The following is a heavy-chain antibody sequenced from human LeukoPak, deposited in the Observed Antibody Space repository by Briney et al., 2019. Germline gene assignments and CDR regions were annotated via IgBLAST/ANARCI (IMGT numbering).Heavy chain of an antibody. CDR3: ARDVLHDYSNFDAFDI. D-gene: IGHD4-11*01. Sequence: GGSLRLSCAASGFTFDNYWMSWVRQAPGKGLEWVANIKQDGSDREYADSVKGRFTISRDNAKNSVYLQMNSLRAEDTAVYYCARDVLHDYSNFDAFDIWGQGTMVTVSS. J-gene: IGHJ3*02. CDR1: GFTFDNYW. V-gene: IGHV3-7*01. CDR2: IKQDGSDR.